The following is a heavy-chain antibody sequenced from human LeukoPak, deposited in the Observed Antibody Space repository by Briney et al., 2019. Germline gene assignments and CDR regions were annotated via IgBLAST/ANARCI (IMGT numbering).Heavy chain of an antibody. J-gene: IGHJ3*02. CDR3: ASLDYYDSRAFDI. CDR2: IWYDGSNK. CDR1: GFTFSSYW. V-gene: IGHV3-33*08. D-gene: IGHD3-22*01. Sequence: GGSLRLSCAASGFTFSSYWMSWVRQAPGKGLEWVAVIWYDGSNKYYADSVKGRFTISRDNSKNTLYLQMNSLRAEDTAVYYCASLDYYDSRAFDIWGQGTMVTVSS.